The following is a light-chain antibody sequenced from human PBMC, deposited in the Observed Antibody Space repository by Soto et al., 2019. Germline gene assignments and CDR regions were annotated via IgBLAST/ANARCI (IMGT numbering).Light chain of an antibody. Sequence: QAVVTQPPSVSGAPGQRVTISCTGSSSNIGAGYDVHWYQQLPGTAPKLLIYGNSNRPSGVPDRFSGSKSGTSASLAITGLQAEDEADYYSQSYDSSLSGPVFGGGTKVTVL. CDR2: GNS. J-gene: IGLJ2*01. CDR1: SSNIGAGYD. CDR3: QSYDSSLSGPV. V-gene: IGLV1-40*01.